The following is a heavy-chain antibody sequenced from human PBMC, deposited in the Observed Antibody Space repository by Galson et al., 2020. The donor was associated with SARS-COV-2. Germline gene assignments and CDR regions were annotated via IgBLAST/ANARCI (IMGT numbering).Heavy chain of an antibody. CDR3: ARDILARKPLWFGELVDY. CDR2: ISYDGSNK. CDR1: GFTFSSYA. D-gene: IGHD3-10*01. J-gene: IGHJ4*02. Sequence: GESLKISCAASGFTFSSYAMHWVRQAPGKGLEWVAVISYDGSNKYYADSVKGRFTISRDNSKNTLYLQMNSLRAEDTAVYYCARDILARKPLWFGELVDYWGQGTLVTVSS. V-gene: IGHV3-30-3*01.